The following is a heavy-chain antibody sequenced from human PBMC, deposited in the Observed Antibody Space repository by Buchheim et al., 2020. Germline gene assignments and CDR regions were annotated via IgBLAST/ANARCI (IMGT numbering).Heavy chain of an antibody. V-gene: IGHV3-48*04. D-gene: IGHD6-19*01. J-gene: IGHJ6*02. CDR2: ISSSSSTI. CDR3: ARDYSSGWYGHYGMDV. Sequence: EVQLVESGGGLVQPGGSLRLSRAASGFTFSSYSMNWVRQAPGKGLEWVSYISSSSSTIYYADSVKGRFTISRDNAKNSLYLQMNSLRAEDTAVYYCARDYSSGWYGHYGMDVWGQGTT. CDR1: GFTFSSYS.